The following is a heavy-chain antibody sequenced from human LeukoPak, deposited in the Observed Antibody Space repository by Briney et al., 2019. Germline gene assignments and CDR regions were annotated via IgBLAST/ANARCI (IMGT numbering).Heavy chain of an antibody. V-gene: IGHV3-30*14. CDR3: ARGTLDGYNLFDY. J-gene: IGHJ4*02. D-gene: IGHD1-1*01. Sequence: GGSLRLSCAASGFTFSSYAMHWVRQAPGKGLEWVAVISYDGSNKYYADSVKGRFTISRENAKNSLYLQMNSLRAGDTAVYYCARGTLDGYNLFDYWGQGTLVTVSS. CDR1: GFTFSSYA. CDR2: ISYDGSNK.